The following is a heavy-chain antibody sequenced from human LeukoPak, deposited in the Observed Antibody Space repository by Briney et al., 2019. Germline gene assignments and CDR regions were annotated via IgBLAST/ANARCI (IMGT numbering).Heavy chain of an antibody. V-gene: IGHV3-30*04. CDR3: ARRMYSSGWYSEGSFDF. CDR1: GFTFNSYA. D-gene: IGHD6-19*01. J-gene: IGHJ4*02. CDR2: ISYDGSTK. Sequence: PGRSLRLSCAASGFTFNSYAMHWVRQAPGKGLEWVAAISYDGSTKYYADSVKGRFTISRDNSENTLHLQMNSLRAEDTAVHFCARRMYSSGWYSEGSFDFWGQGTLVTVSS.